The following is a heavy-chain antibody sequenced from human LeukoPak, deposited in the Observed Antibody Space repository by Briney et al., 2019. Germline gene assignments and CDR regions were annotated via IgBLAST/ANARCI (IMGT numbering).Heavy chain of an antibody. CDR3: ARDLSGIAAAGNFDY. D-gene: IGHD6-13*01. CDR2: ISYDGSNK. J-gene: IGHJ4*02. V-gene: IGHV3-30-3*01. Sequence: PGRSLRLSCAASGFTFSSYAMHWVRQAPGKGLEWVAVISYDGSNKYYADSVKGRFTISRDNSKNTPYLQMNSLRAEDTAVYYCARDLSGIAAAGNFDYWGQGTLVTVSS. CDR1: GFTFSSYA.